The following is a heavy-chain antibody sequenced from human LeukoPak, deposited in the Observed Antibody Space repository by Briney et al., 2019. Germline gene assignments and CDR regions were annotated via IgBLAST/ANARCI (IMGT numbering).Heavy chain of an antibody. CDR2: ISGSGGST. J-gene: IGHJ4*02. D-gene: IGHD2-2*01. Sequence: QAGGSLRLSCAASGFTFSSCAMSWVRQAPGKGLEWVSAISGSGGSTYYADSVKGRFAISRDNSKNTLYLQMNSLRAEDTAVYYCARVIVVVPAAYFDYWGQGTLVTVSS. CDR1: GFTFSSCA. CDR3: ARVIVVVPAAYFDY. V-gene: IGHV3-23*01.